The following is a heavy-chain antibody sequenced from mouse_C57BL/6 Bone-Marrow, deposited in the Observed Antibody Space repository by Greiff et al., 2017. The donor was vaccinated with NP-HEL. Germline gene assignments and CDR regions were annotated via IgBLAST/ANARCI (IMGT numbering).Heavy chain of an antibody. Sequence: EVHLVESGGGLVQPGGSLKLSCAASGFTFSDYGMAWVRQAPRQGPEWVAFISNLAYSIYYADTVTGRFTISRENAKNTLYLEMSSLRSEDTAMYYCARELTRYFDVWGTGTTVTVSS. D-gene: IGHD2-12*01. J-gene: IGHJ1*03. CDR2: ISNLAYSI. V-gene: IGHV5-15*01. CDR3: ARELTRYFDV. CDR1: GFTFSDYG.